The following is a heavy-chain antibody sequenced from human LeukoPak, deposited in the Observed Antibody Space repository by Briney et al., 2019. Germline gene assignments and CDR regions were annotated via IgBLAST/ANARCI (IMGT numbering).Heavy chain of an antibody. CDR1: GGSFSGYY. CDR3: AREFRYSSGWYPGRGSDYFDY. V-gene: IGHV4-34*01. D-gene: IGHD6-19*01. Sequence: PSETLSLTCAVYGGSFSGYYWSWIRQPPGKGLEWIGEINHSGSTNYNPSLKSRVTMSVDTSKNQFSLKLSSVTAADTAVYYCAREFRYSSGWYPGRGSDYFDYWGQGTLVTVSS. CDR2: INHSGST. J-gene: IGHJ4*02.